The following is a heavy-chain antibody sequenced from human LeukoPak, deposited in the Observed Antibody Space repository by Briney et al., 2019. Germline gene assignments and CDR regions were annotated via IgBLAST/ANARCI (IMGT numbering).Heavy chain of an antibody. CDR3: ARGGGYSSSWYEAY. J-gene: IGHJ4*02. D-gene: IGHD6-13*01. V-gene: IGHV1-2*02. CDR2: INSKNGAT. CDR1: GYTFTDYH. Sequence: VASVKVSCKASGYTFTDYHIHWVRQAPGQGLEWMGWINSKNGATNYAQEFQGRVTLTRDTSFSTAYMELSRLRSDDTALYYCARGGGYSSSWYEAYWGQGTLVTVSS.